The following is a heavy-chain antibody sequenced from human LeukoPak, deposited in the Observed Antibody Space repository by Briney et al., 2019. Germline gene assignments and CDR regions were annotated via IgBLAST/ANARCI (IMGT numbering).Heavy chain of an antibody. V-gene: IGHV1-18*04. Sequence: ASVKVSCKASGYTFTNYGFNWVRQAPGQGREWMGWISAYNGNTNFAQKLQGRLTMTTDTPTSTAFMELRSLKSEDTAVYFCARGEPVAAQMANFDLWGQGTLVTVSS. CDR1: GYTFTNYG. D-gene: IGHD2-15*01. CDR2: ISAYNGNT. CDR3: ARGEPVAAQMANFDL. J-gene: IGHJ4*02.